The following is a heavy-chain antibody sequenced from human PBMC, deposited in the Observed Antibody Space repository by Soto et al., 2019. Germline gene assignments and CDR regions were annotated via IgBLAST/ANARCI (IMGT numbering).Heavy chain of an antibody. Sequence: ASVKVSCKASGYTFTGYFMHWVRQAPGQGLEWMGWINPNSGDTNYAQKFQGRVTMTRDTSINTASMDLNRLSSDDTAVYFCARVSIYYDSTGALDYWGQGTLVTVSS. CDR3: ARVSIYYDSTGALDY. CDR2: INPNSGDT. V-gene: IGHV1-2*02. J-gene: IGHJ4*02. CDR1: GYTFTGYF. D-gene: IGHD3-22*01.